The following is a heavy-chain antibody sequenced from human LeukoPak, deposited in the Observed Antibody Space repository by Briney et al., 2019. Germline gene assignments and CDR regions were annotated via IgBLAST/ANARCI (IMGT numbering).Heavy chain of an antibody. CDR1: GFTFSSYG. D-gene: IGHD4-23*01. J-gene: IGHJ4*02. CDR3: AKATTVVTPCDY. V-gene: IGHV3-30*18. CDR2: ISYDGSNK. Sequence: PGRSLRLSCAASGFTFSSYGMHWVRQAPGKGLKWVAVISYDGSNKYYADSVKGRFTISRDNSKNTLYLQMNSLRAEDTAVYYCAKATTVVTPCDYWGQGTLVTVSS.